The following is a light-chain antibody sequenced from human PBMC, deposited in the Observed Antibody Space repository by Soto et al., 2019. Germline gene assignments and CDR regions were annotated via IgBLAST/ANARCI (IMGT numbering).Light chain of an antibody. V-gene: IGLV2-23*01. Sequence: QSALTQPASVSGSPGQSITISCTGTSSDVGGYNFVAWYQQYPGKAPKVMIYEGSQRPSGVSTRFSGSRSGNTASLTISGLQPEGEADYYCCSYAGSSTYVFGTGTKVTVL. CDR3: CSYAGSSTYV. CDR2: EGS. J-gene: IGLJ1*01. CDR1: SSDVGGYNF.